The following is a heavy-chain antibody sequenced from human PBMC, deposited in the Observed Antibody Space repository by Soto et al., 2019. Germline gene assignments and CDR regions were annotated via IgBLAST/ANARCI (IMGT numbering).Heavy chain of an antibody. V-gene: IGHV4-4*07. Sequence: QVQLQESGPGLVKPSETLSLTCTVSGGSISSYYWSWIRQPAGKGLEWIGRIYTSGSTNYNPSLKSRVTMSVDTSKNQFSLKLSSVTAADMAVYYCARVSCSSTSCYGYYYYGMDVWGQGTTVTVSS. CDR1: GGSISSYY. D-gene: IGHD2-2*01. CDR3: ARVSCSSTSCYGYYYYGMDV. CDR2: IYTSGST. J-gene: IGHJ6*02.